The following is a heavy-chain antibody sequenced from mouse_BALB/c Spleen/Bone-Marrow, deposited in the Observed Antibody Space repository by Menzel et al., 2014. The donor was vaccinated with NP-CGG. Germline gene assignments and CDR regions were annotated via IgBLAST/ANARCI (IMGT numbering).Heavy chain of an antibody. D-gene: IGHD2-1*01. CDR1: GFNIKDTY. V-gene: IGHV14-3*02. Sequence: VQLQQSGAELVKPGASVKLSCTASGFNIKDTYMHWVKQRPEQGLEWIGRIDTANGNTKYDPKFQGKATITADTSSNTAYLELSSLTSEDTAVYYCARYGNGLMDYWGQGTSVTVSS. J-gene: IGHJ4*01. CDR2: IDTANGNT. CDR3: ARYGNGLMDY.